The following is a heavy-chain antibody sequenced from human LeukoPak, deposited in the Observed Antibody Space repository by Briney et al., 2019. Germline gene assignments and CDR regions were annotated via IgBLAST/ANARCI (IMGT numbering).Heavy chain of an antibody. CDR3: ARETYYYGSGSRDYYMDV. CDR2: IYTSGST. CDR1: GGSISSYY. D-gene: IGHD3-10*01. J-gene: IGHJ6*03. Sequence: SETLSLTCTVSGGSISSYYWSWIRQSAGKGLQWIGRIYTSGSTNYNPSLKSRVTMSVDKSKNQFSLKLSSVTAAETAVYYCARETYYYGSGSRDYYMDVWGKGTTVTVSS. V-gene: IGHV4-4*07.